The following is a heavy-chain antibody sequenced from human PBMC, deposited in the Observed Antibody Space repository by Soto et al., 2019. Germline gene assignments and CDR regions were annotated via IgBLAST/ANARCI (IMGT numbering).Heavy chain of an antibody. J-gene: IGHJ4*02. Sequence: SETLSLTCAVSGYSISSGYYWGWIRQPPGKGLEWIGSIYHSGSTYYNPSLKSRVTISVDTSKSQFSLKLSSVTAADTAVYYCAVYSSSLIFDYWGQGTLVTVSS. CDR1: GYSISSGYY. D-gene: IGHD6-6*01. CDR3: AVYSSSLIFDY. V-gene: IGHV4-38-2*01. CDR2: IYHSGST.